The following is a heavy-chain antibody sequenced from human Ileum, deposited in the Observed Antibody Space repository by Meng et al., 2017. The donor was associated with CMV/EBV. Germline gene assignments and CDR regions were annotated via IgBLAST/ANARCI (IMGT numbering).Heavy chain of an antibody. CDR1: GGSLNSHY. V-gene: IGHV4-34*01. CDR2: INDSGST. Sequence: VSGGSLNSHYWTWIRPPPGKGLEWIGEINDSGSTNYNPSLKSRVTISVDTSKNQFSLDLRSVTAADTAVYYCARPAGHSSSWYWFEPWGQGTLVTVSS. J-gene: IGHJ5*02. D-gene: IGHD6-13*01. CDR3: ARPAGHSSSWYWFEP.